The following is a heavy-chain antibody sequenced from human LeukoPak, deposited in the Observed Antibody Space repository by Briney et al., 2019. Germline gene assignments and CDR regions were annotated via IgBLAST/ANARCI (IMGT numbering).Heavy chain of an antibody. CDR3: ARESYYDSSGYPNWFDP. J-gene: IGHJ5*02. CDR1: GYTFTSYY. CDR2: INPNSGGT. Sequence: ASVKVSCKASGYTFTSYYMHWVRQAPGQGLEWMGWINPNSGGTNYAQKFQGRVTMTRDTSISTAYMELSRLRSDDTAVYYCARESYYDSSGYPNWFDPWGQGTLVTVSS. V-gene: IGHV1-2*02. D-gene: IGHD3-22*01.